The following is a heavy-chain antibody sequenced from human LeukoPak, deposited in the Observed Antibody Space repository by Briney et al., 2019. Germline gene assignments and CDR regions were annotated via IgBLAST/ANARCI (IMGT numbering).Heavy chain of an antibody. Sequence: TGGSLRLSCAASGFTFSTYSGNWIRQAPGKGLEWVSSISDDSNYIFYADSVKGRFTISRDNAKNSLYLQMNSLRAEDTAVYYCARGEYLADYGDYFDYWGQGTQVTVSS. CDR3: ARGEYLADYGDYFDY. CDR1: GFTFSTYS. V-gene: IGHV3-21*01. D-gene: IGHD4-17*01. J-gene: IGHJ4*02. CDR2: ISDDSNYI.